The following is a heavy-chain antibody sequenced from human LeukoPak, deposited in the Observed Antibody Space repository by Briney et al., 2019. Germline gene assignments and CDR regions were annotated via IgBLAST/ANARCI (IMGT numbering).Heavy chain of an antibody. V-gene: IGHV3-48*01. CDR2: ISSSSSTI. Sequence: GGSLRLSCAASGFTFSSYSMNWVRQAPGKGLEWVSYISSSSSTIYYADSVKGRFTISRDNAKNSLYLQMNSLRAEDTAVYYCARSRIAGAFDIWGQGTMVTVSS. CDR1: GFTFSSYS. CDR3: ARSRIAGAFDI. J-gene: IGHJ3*02. D-gene: IGHD6-13*01.